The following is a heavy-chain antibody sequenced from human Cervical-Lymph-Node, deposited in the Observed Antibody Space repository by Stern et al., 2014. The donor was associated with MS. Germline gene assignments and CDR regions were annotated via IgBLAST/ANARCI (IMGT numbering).Heavy chain of an antibody. CDR3: ARGDRGPATLLFFQH. V-gene: IGHV3-21*01. Sequence: EVQLVESGGGLVKPGGSLRLSCAASGFAFSSYSMNWVRQAPGKGLEWVSSIDSSSCYINYADSLKGRFTISRDTAKTSLFLQMDSLRAEDTAVYYCARGDRGPATLLFFQHWGQGTLLTVSS. D-gene: IGHD2-15*01. CDR2: IDSSSCYI. J-gene: IGHJ1*01. CDR1: GFAFSSYS.